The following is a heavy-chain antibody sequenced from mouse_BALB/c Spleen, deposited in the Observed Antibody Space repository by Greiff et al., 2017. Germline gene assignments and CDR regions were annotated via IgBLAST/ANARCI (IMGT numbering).Heavy chain of an antibody. CDR1: GYTFTDYY. V-gene: IGHV1-84*02. CDR3: ARREGNCFDY. CDR2: IYPGSGNT. J-gene: IGHJ2*01. Sequence: HLVESGPELVKPGASVKISCKASGYTFTDYYINWVKQKPGQGLEWIGWIYPGSGNTKYNEKFKGKATLTVDTSSSTAYMQLSSLTSEDTAVYFCARREGNCFDYWGQGTTLTVSS.